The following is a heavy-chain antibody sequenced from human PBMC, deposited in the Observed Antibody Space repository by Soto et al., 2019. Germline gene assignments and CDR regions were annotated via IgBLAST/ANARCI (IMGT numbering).Heavy chain of an antibody. CDR3: ARRDIVATRGSDY. V-gene: IGHV4-34*01. CDR1: GGSFSGYY. CDR2: INHSGST. J-gene: IGHJ4*02. Sequence: QVQLQQWGAGLLKPSETLSLTCAVYGGSFSGYYWSWIRQPPGKGLEWIGEINHSGSTNYNPSLKSRVTISGDTSKNQFSLKLSSVTAADTAVYYCARRDIVATRGSDYWGKGTLVTVSS. D-gene: IGHD5-12*01.